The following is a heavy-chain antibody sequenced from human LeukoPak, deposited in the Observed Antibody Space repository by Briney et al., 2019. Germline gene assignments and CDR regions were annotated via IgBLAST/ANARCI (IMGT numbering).Heavy chain of an antibody. V-gene: IGHV1-18*01. D-gene: IGHD2-21*01. CDR3: ARGNIVVVAKEARFDP. CDR1: GYTFTSYG. J-gene: IGHJ5*02. Sequence: GASVKVSCKASGYTFTSYGISWVRQAPGQGLEWMGWISAYNGNTNYAQKLQGRVTMTRDTSISTAYMELSRLRSDDTAVYYCARGNIVVVAKEARFDPWGQGTLVTVSS. CDR2: ISAYNGNT.